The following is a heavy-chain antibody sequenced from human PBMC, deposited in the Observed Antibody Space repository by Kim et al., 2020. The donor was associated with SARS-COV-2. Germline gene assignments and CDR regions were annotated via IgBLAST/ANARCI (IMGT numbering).Heavy chain of an antibody. CDR3: AKDSSHKYYYYGMDV. J-gene: IGHJ6*02. D-gene: IGHD2-21*01. V-gene: IGHV3-23*01. Sequence: DSVKGRFTFSRDNPKNTLYLQMNSLRAEDTAVYYCAKDSSHKYYYYGMDVWGQGTTVTVSS.